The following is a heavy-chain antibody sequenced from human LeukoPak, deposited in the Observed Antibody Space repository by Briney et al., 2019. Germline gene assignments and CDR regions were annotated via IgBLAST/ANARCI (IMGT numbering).Heavy chain of an antibody. Sequence: GESLKISCKGFGNSFTNYWIGWVRQMPGKGLEWMGIIYPGGSVIHYSPSFHGQVTISADTSISTACLQWTGLKASDSAMYYCACRRYSDTWSDPWGQGTLVTVSS. D-gene: IGHD1-1*01. V-gene: IGHV5-51*01. CDR1: GNSFTNYW. CDR3: ACRRYSDTWSDP. J-gene: IGHJ5*02. CDR2: IYPGGSVI.